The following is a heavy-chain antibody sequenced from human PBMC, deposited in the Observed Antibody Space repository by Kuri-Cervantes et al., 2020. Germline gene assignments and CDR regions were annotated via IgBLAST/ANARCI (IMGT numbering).Heavy chain of an antibody. D-gene: IGHD2-21*01. J-gene: IGHJ2*01. CDR1: GFTFSSYS. CDR3: AREIPRYFDL. Sequence: GGSLRLSCAASGFTFSSYSMNWVRQVPGKGLECVSTISGSGGSTFYADSVKGRFTISRDNSKNTLYLQMNSLRAEDTAVYYCAREIPRYFDLWGRGTLVTVSS. V-gene: IGHV3-23*01. CDR2: ISGSGGST.